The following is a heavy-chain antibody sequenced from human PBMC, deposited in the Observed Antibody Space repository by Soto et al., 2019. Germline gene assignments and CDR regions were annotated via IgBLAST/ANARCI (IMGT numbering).Heavy chain of an antibody. J-gene: IGHJ4*02. V-gene: IGHV5-51*01. Sequence: PGEALKISFQCSGYTFSNFWIAWVLELPGKGLEDMGVRDPVDSETRYIPSFHGKVTISADRSIGTAYLQWSSLEASDSAFYFCARSPRSSPYFDYWGQGALVTVSS. CDR3: ARSPRSSPYFDY. D-gene: IGHD6-13*01. CDR2: RDPVDSET. CDR1: GYTFSNFW.